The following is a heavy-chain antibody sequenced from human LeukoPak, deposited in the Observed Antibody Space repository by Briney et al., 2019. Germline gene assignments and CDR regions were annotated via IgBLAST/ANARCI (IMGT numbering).Heavy chain of an antibody. Sequence: GGSLRLSCAASGFTFSASSMHWVRQAPGKGLEWVALISDDGSNESFADSVKGRFTISRDNSKNTLYLQMNSLRADDTAVYYCARDHKFPYFDYWGKETLVTVPS. V-gene: IGHV3-30*04. J-gene: IGHJ4*02. CDR3: ARDHKFPYFDY. CDR2: ISDDGSNE. CDR1: GFTFSASS.